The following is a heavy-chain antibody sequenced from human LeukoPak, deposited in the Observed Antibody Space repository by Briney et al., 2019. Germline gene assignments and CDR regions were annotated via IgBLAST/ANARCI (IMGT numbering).Heavy chain of an antibody. CDR2: IMPLFGTA. V-gene: IGHV1-69*05. Sequence: ASVKISCKTSGGTFNNSAISWVRQAPGQGLEWLGGIMPLFGTAGYAQKFQGRVTITKDESTRTVYLELTSLTSDDTAVYYCARDVHGDYGSGWFDPWGQGTLVSVSS. CDR3: ARDVHGDYGSGWFDP. CDR1: GGTFNNSA. D-gene: IGHD4-17*01. J-gene: IGHJ5*02.